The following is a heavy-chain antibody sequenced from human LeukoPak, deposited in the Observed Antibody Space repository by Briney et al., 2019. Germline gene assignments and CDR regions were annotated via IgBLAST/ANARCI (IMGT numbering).Heavy chain of an antibody. J-gene: IGHJ4*02. CDR1: GFSFHIYA. V-gene: IGHV3-49*04. D-gene: IGHD2-8*01. Sequence: GGSLRLSCTASGFSFHIYAMSWVRQAPGKGLEWVGFIRRKGYGETPEYAASLKDRFTISRDDSKSIVYLQMNSLKTEDTGVYYCTRVNALDYWGQGTRVTVSS. CDR3: TRVNALDY. CDR2: IRRKGYGETP.